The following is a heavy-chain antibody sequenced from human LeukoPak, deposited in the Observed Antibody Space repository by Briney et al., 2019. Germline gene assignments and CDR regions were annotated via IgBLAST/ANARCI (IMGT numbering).Heavy chain of an antibody. CDR1: GFTFSSYP. Sequence: GGSLRLSCAASGFTFSSYPMHWVRQAPGKGLEWVAVISYNGSEKHYADPVKGRFTISRDNSKNTLYLQMNSLRAEDTAVYYCAREGSSGYYPSWGQGILVTVSS. D-gene: IGHD3-22*01. J-gene: IGHJ4*02. CDR2: ISYNGSEK. CDR3: AREGSSGYYPS. V-gene: IGHV3-30-3*01.